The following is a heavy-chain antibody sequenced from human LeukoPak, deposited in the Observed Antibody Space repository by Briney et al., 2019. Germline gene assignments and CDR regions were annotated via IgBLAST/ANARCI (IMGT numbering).Heavy chain of an antibody. D-gene: IGHD5-18*01. CDR1: EFTFGDHA. CDR2: IRSRAYGGTT. Sequence: QPGRSLRLSCTASEFTFGDHAMSWVRQAPGKGLEWVGFIRSRAYGGTTEYAPAVKGRFLISRDDSKSIAYLHMNSLKTEDTAVYYCARGPIQQWLYNGMDAWGQGTTVSVSS. CDR3: ARGPIQQWLYNGMDA. J-gene: IGHJ6*02. V-gene: IGHV3-49*04.